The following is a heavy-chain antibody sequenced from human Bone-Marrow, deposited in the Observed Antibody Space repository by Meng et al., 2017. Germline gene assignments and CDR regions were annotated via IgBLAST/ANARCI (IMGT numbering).Heavy chain of an antibody. Sequence: LGESGGGLVKPGSSLRLSCAASGFTFSSYAMHWVRQAPGKGLEWVAVISYDGSNKYYADSVKGRFTISRDNSKNTLYLQMNSLRAEDTAVYYCARFDDYGGNSGRDLWGRGTLVTVSS. J-gene: IGHJ2*01. CDR1: GFTFSSYA. V-gene: IGHV3-30*04. CDR3: ARFDDYGGNSGRDL. CDR2: ISYDGSNK. D-gene: IGHD4-23*01.